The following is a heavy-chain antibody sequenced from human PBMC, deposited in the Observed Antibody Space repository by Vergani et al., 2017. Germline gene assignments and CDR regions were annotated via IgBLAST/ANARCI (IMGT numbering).Heavy chain of an antibody. D-gene: IGHD3-16*02. CDR1: GGTFSSYA. CDR3: ARDHASSYDYVWGSYRYAFDI. J-gene: IGHJ3*02. CDR2: IIPIFGTA. V-gene: IGHV1-69*18. Sequence: QVQLVQSGAEVKKPGSSVKVSCKASGGTFSSYAISWVRQAPGQGLEWMGRIIPIFGTANYAQKFQGRVTITADESTSTAYMGLSSLRSEDTAVYYCARDHASSYDYVWGSYRYAFDIWGQGTMVTVSS.